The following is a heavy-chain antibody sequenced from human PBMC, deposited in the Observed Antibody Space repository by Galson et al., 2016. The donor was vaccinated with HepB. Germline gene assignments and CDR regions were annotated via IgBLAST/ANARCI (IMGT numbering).Heavy chain of an antibody. CDR2: ISGSGGTT. Sequence: SLRLSCAASGFTFSSYAMNWVRQPPGKGLEWVSSISGSGGTTYYADSLKGRFTISRDNSKSTLYLQTNSLRAEDTAVYYCAKGAYSLPENFQHWGQGTLVTVSS. CDR3: AKGAYSLPENFQH. J-gene: IGHJ1*01. D-gene: IGHD2-15*01. CDR1: GFTFSSYA. V-gene: IGHV3-23*01.